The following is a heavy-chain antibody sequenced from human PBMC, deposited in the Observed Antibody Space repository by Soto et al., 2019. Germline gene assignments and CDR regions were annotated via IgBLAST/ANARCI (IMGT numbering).Heavy chain of an antibody. CDR2: LRGSGANT. Sequence: EVQLLESGGKLVQPGGSLRLSCAASGFSFGTYSMSWVRQAPGKGLEWVSSLRGSGANTYYADSVKGRFTISRDNSKNTLFLQMNSLRAEDTAVYYCAKARPRYHYDSSGYPLDSWGQGTLVTVSS. D-gene: IGHD3-22*01. CDR1: GFSFGTYS. CDR3: AKARPRYHYDSSGYPLDS. J-gene: IGHJ4*02. V-gene: IGHV3-23*01.